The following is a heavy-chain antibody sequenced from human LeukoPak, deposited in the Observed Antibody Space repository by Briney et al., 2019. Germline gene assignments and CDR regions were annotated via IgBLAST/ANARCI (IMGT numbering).Heavy chain of an antibody. CDR3: TTLGYHLDS. D-gene: IGHD3-22*01. Sequence: PGGSLRLSCAASGFTLNNAWMSWVRQAPGKGLEWVAYFAGSDTTKYYADSVRGRFTISRDNAKKSLYLQMNSLRAEDTALYYCTTLGYHLDSWGQGTLVTVSS. CDR1: GFTLNNAW. CDR2: FAGSDTTK. J-gene: IGHJ4*02. V-gene: IGHV3-11*04.